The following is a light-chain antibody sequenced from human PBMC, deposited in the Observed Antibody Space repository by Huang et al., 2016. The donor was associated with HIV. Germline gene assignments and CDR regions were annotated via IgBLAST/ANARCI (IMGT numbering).Light chain of an antibody. CDR3: QQLHTYPIT. CDR1: QDIGTS. J-gene: IGKJ5*01. V-gene: IGKV1-13*02. Sequence: AVQLTQSPSSLSASVGDTVIISCRASQDIGTSLAWYQQRTGRAPKLPISAASTLQTGVPPRFSGDSAGTYFTLFITNLQPEDFATYYCQQLHTYPITFGQGTRLDMK. CDR2: AAS.